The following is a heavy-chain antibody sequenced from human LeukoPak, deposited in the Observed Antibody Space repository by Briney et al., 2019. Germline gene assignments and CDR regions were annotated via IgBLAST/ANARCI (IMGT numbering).Heavy chain of an antibody. CDR2: INPDSGGT. Sequence: ASVKVSCKASGYTFTGYYMHWVRQAPGQGLEWMGWINPDSGGTNNAQKFQGRVTMTRDTSISTAYMELSSLRSGDTAVYYCARDSVDTAMVTGTDYWGQGTLVTVSS. CDR3: ARDSVDTAMVTGTDY. CDR1: GYTFTGYY. V-gene: IGHV1-2*02. D-gene: IGHD5-18*01. J-gene: IGHJ4*02.